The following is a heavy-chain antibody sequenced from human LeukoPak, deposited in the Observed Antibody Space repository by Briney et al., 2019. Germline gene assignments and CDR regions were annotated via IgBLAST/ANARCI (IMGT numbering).Heavy chain of an antibody. CDR1: GFTFSSYA. Sequence: GGSLRLSCAASGFTFSSYAMNWVRQAPGKGLEWVSSIGPGVGSTYYADFVKGRFTISRDNSRNTLYLQMNSLRAEDTAVYYCARDHAGDYWGQGTLVTVSS. J-gene: IGHJ4*02. CDR3: ARDHAGDY. CDR2: IGPGVGST. V-gene: IGHV3-23*01.